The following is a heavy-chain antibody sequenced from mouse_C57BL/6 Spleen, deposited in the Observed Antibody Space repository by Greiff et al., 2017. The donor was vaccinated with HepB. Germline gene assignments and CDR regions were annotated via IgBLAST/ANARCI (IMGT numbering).Heavy chain of an antibody. V-gene: IGHV10-1*01. J-gene: IGHJ4*01. CDR2: IRSKSNNYAT. Sequence: EVKLVESGGGLVQPKGSLKLSCAASGFSFNTYAMNWVRQAPGKGLEWVARIRSKSNNYATYYADSVKDRFTISRDNSESMLYLQMNNLKTEDTAMYYCVRHALYREYYAMDYWGQGTSVTVSS. CDR3: VRHALYREYYAMDY. D-gene: IGHD2-1*01. CDR1: GFSFNTYA.